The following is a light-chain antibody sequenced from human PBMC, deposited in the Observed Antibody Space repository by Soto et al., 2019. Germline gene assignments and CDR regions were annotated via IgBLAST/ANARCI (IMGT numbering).Light chain of an antibody. Sequence: DIVMTQSPDSLAVSLGERATINSKSSQSVLYSSNNKNYLAWYQQKPGQPPKLLIYWASTRESGVPDRFSGSGSGTDFTLTISSLQAEDVAVYYCQHSGTFGQGTKLEIK. J-gene: IGKJ1*01. CDR1: QSVLYSSNNKNY. V-gene: IGKV4-1*01. CDR2: WAS. CDR3: QHSGT.